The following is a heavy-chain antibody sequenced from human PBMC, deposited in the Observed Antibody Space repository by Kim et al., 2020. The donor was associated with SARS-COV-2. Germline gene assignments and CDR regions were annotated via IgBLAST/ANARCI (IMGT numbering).Heavy chain of an antibody. D-gene: IGHD1-26*01. V-gene: IGHV1-69*06. CDR3: ARDSWSWEPLLEYYYYGMDV. CDR1: GGTFSSYA. J-gene: IGHJ6*02. CDR2: IIPIFGTA. Sequence: SVKVSCKASGGTFSSYAISWVRQAPGQGLEWMGGIIPIFGTANYAQKFQGRVTITADKSTSTAYMELSSLRSEDTAVYYCARDSWSWEPLLEYYYYGMDVWGQGATVTVSS.